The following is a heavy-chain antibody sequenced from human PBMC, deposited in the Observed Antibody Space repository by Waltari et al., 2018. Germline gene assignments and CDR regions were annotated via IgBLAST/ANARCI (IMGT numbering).Heavy chain of an antibody. CDR2: ISGSGGST. CDR1: RFTFSSYA. Sequence: EVQLVESGGGLVQPGGSLRLSCAASRFTFSSYAMSWVRQAPGKGLEWVSAISGSGGSTYYADSVKGRFTSSRDTSKNTLYLEMNSLRAEDTAVYYCAKGTETARPSDYYYYMDVWGKGTTVTGSS. D-gene: IGHD6-6*01. J-gene: IGHJ6*03. CDR3: AKGTETARPSDYYYYMDV. V-gene: IGHV3-23*04.